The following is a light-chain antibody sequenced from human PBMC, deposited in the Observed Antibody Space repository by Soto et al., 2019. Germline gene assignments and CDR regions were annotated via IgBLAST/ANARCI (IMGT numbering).Light chain of an antibody. V-gene: IGLV2-14*01. Sequence: ALTQPASVSGSPGQSITISCTGTSSDVGGYNYVSWYQQHPGKAPKLLIYDVSNRPSGASNRFSGSKSGNTASLTISGLQAEDEADYYCSSYTGSTTLHYVFGTGTKVTVL. CDR1: SSDVGGYNY. CDR3: SSYTGSTTLHYV. J-gene: IGLJ1*01. CDR2: DVS.